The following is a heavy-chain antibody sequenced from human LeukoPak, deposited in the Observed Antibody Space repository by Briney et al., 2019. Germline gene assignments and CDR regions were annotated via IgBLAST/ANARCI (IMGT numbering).Heavy chain of an antibody. CDR2: IYTSGST. V-gene: IGHV4-61*02. CDR1: GGSISSGSYY. D-gene: IGHD2-15*01. CDR3: ARDCSGGSCYEDPDY. Sequence: SETLSLTCTVSGGSISSGSYYWSWIRQPAGKGLEWIGRIYTSGSTNYNPSLKSRVTISADTSKNQFSLKLSSVTAADTAVYYCARDCSGGSCYEDPDYWGQGTLVTVSS. J-gene: IGHJ4*02.